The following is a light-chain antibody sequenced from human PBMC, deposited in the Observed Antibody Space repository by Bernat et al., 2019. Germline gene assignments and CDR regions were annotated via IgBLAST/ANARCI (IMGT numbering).Light chain of an antibody. J-gene: IGLJ2*01. Sequence: QSALTQPASVSGSPGQSITISCTGTSSDVGGYNYVSWYQQHPGKAPKLLIYGNSNRPSGVPDRFSGSKSGTSASLAITGLQAEDEADYYCQSYDSSYVVFGGGTKLTVL. CDR1: SSDVGGYNY. CDR3: QSYDSSYVV. V-gene: IGLV2-14*01. CDR2: GNS.